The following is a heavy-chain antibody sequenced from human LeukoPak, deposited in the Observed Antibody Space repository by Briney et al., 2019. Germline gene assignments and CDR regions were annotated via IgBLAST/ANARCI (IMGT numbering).Heavy chain of an antibody. CDR3: YGRGYVDY. J-gene: IGHJ4*02. V-gene: IGHV4-34*12. CDR1: GGSFSGYY. D-gene: IGHD4-17*01. Sequence: PSETLSLTCAVYGGSFSGYYWSWIRQPPGKGLQWIGEIIHSGSTNYNPSLKSRVTISVDTSKNQFSLKLNPVTAADTAMYYCYGRGYVDYWAQGTLVTVSS. CDR2: IIHSGST.